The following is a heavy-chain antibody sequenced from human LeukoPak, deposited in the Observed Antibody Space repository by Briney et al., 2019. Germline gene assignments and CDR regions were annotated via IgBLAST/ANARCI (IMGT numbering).Heavy chain of an antibody. J-gene: IGHJ4*02. CDR3: ARGRGYSNYLASPHYFDY. Sequence: SETLSLTCAVYGGSFSGYYWSWIRQPPGKGLEWIGEINHSGSTNYNPSLKSRVTISVDTSKNQFSLKLSSVTAADTAVYYCARGRGYSNYLASPHYFDYWGQGTLVTVS. CDR1: GGSFSGYY. CDR2: INHSGST. V-gene: IGHV4-34*01. D-gene: IGHD4-11*01.